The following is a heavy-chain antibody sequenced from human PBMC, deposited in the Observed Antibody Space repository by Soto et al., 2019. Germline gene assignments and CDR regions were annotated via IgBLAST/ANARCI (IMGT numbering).Heavy chain of an antibody. CDR3: AKDTGRGGFDY. V-gene: IGHV3-30*18. CDR1: GFTFSSYG. J-gene: IGHJ4*02. D-gene: IGHD2-8*02. CDR2: ISYDGSNK. Sequence: GGYPGLSCAASGFTFSSYGMHWVRQAPGKGLEWVAVISYDGSNKYYADYVKGRFTISRDNSKNTLYLQMNSLRAEDTAVYYCAKDTGRGGFDYWGQGT.